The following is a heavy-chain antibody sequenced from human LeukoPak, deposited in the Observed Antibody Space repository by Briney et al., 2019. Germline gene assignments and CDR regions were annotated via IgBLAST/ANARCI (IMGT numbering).Heavy chain of an antibody. J-gene: IGHJ4*02. V-gene: IGHV4-59*01. CDR2: IYYSGST. D-gene: IGHD1-26*01. CDR3: ARGGSRFDY. CDR1: GGSITSYH. Sequence: SETLSLTCTVSGGSITSYHYSWIRQPPGKGLEWIGYIYYSGSTNYNPSLKSRVTISVDTSKNQFSLKLSSVTAADTAVYYCARGGSRFDYWGQGTLVTVSS.